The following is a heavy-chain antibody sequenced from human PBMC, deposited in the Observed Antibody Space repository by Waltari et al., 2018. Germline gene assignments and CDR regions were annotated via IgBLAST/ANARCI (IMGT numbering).Heavy chain of an antibody. CDR1: GCTFISYD. Sequence: QVQLVQSGAEVKKPGASVRVSCKASGCTFISYDINWVRQAPGQGLEWMGWINPNTGAARFAQNFQDRVTMTRSTSETTSYMEMSDLTSHDTAVYYCARGDNWNDRLDFWGQGTKVTVSS. V-gene: IGHV1-8*01. D-gene: IGHD1-1*01. CDR3: ARGDNWNDRLDF. J-gene: IGHJ3*01. CDR2: INPNTGAA.